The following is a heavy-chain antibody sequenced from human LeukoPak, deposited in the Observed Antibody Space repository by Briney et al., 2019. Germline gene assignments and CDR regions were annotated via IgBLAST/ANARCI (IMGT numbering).Heavy chain of an antibody. CDR3: AKDMGSGRGGAFDI. J-gene: IGHJ3*02. Sequence: GGSLRLSCAASGFTFSSYSMNWVRQAPGKGPEWVSIISATTTTTFYIDSVKGRFTVSRDNANNMVSLQMNSLRAEDTAVYYCAKDMGSGRGGAFDIWGQGTMVTVSS. CDR2: ISATTTTT. V-gene: IGHV3-23*01. CDR1: GFTFSSYS. D-gene: IGHD1-26*01.